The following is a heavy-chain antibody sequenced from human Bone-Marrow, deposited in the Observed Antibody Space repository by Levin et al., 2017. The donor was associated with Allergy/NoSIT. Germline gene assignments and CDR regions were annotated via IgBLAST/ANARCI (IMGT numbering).Heavy chain of an antibody. J-gene: IGHJ6*02. CDR2: ISGSGGST. CDR3: ATSAGGIAALHGMDV. CDR1: GFTFSSYA. V-gene: IGHV3-23*01. D-gene: IGHD6-13*01. Sequence: LSLTCAASGFTFSSYAMSWVRQAPGKGLEWVSAISGSGGSTYYADSVKGRFTISRDNSKNTLYLQMNSLRAEDTAVYYCATSAGGIAALHGMDVWGQGTTVTVSS.